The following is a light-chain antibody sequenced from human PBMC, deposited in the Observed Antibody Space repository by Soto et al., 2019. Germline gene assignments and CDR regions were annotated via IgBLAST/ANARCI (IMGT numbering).Light chain of an antibody. Sequence: EIVMTQSPATLSVSPGETATLSCRASQSLTSYLAWYQQKPDQAPRLLIYGISTRATDIPARFSGSGSGTEFTLTVSSLQSEDFAVYYCQQYIKWPITFGQGTRLEIK. CDR1: QSLTSY. V-gene: IGKV3-15*01. J-gene: IGKJ5*01. CDR2: GIS. CDR3: QQYIKWPIT.